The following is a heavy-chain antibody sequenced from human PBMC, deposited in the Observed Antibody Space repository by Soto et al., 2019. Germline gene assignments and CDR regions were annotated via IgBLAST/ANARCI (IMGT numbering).Heavy chain of an antibody. Sequence: EVQLLESGGGLVQPGGSPRLSCAASGFTFSSYVMNWVRQAPGKGLEWVAAISGGGGSTYYGDSVEGRFTVSRDNPKNTLYLQMNSLRAEDTAVYYCARGPRAPPPHDYGMDVWGQGTTVTVSS. CDR1: GFTFSSYV. CDR2: ISGGGGST. J-gene: IGHJ6*02. CDR3: ARGPRAPPPHDYGMDV. V-gene: IGHV3-23*01.